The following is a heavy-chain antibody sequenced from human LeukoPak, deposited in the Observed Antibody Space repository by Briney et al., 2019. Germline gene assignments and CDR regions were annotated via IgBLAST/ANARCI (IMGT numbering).Heavy chain of an antibody. Sequence: GGCLRLSCEASGFTFSSFVMHWVRQAPGKGLEWVAVISYDESNIYYADSVKGRFTISRDNSKNTLYLQMNSLRAEDTAVYYCARGSDILTGRLKYWGQGTLVTVSS. CDR3: ARGSDILTGRLKY. V-gene: IGHV3-30*04. J-gene: IGHJ4*02. D-gene: IGHD3-9*01. CDR1: GFTFSSFV. CDR2: ISYDESNI.